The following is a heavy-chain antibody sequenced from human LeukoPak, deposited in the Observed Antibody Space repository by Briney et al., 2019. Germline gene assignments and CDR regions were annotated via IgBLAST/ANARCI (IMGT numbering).Heavy chain of an antibody. CDR3: ARLWFGAPRFDY. D-gene: IGHD3-10*01. Sequence: GGSLRLSCAASGFTFSSYSMNWVRQAPGKGLEWVSSISSSSSYIYYADSVKGRFTISRDNAKNSLYLQMNSLRAEDTAVYYCARLWFGAPRFDYWGQGTLVTVSS. CDR2: ISSSSSYI. V-gene: IGHV3-21*01. J-gene: IGHJ4*02. CDR1: GFTFSSYS.